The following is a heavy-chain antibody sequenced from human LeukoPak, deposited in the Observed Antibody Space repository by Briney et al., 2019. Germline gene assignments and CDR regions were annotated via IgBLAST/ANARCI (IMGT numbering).Heavy chain of an antibody. V-gene: IGHV4-34*01. J-gene: IGHJ2*01. CDR1: GGSFSGYY. CDR2: INHSGST. D-gene: IGHD2-2*01. Sequence: SETLSLTCAVYGGSFSGYYRSWIRQPPGKGLEWIGEINHSGSTNYNPSLKSRVTISVDTSKNQFSLKLSSVTAADTAVYYCARGFGPIVVVPAAKGWYFDLWGRGTLVTVSS. CDR3: ARGFGPIVVVPAAKGWYFDL.